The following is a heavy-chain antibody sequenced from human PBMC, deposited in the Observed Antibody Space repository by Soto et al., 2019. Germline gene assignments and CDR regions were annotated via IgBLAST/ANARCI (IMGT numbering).Heavy chain of an antibody. CDR2: IWYDGSNK. J-gene: IGHJ4*02. V-gene: IGHV3-33*01. Sequence: QVQLVESGGGVVQPGRSLRLSCAASGFTFSSYGMHWVRQAPGKGLEWVAVIWYDGSNKYYADSVKGRFTISRDNSKNTLYLQMNSLRAEDTAVYYCARGAYYYDSSGYRVDYWGQGTLVTVSS. CDR1: GFTFSSYG. D-gene: IGHD3-22*01. CDR3: ARGAYYYDSSGYRVDY.